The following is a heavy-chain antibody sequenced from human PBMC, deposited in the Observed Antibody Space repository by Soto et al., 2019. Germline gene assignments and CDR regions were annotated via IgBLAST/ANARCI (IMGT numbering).Heavy chain of an antibody. Sequence: QVQLVQSGAEVKKPGASVKVSCKASGYTFTGYYMHWVRQAPGQGLEWMGWINPNSGGTNYAQKFQGRVPMTRDTSISTAYMELSRLRSDDTAVYYCARDRRVAVAGRYEMCYWGQGTLVTVSS. D-gene: IGHD6-19*01. CDR1: GYTFTGYY. CDR2: INPNSGGT. V-gene: IGHV1-2*02. CDR3: ARDRRVAVAGRYEMCY. J-gene: IGHJ4*02.